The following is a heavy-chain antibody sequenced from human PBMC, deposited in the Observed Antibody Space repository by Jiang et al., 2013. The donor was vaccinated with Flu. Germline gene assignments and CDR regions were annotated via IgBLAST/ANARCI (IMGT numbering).Heavy chain of an antibody. CDR2: MIYSGST. CDR1: GGSISSSTKY. CDR3: ARHGTQLGTVGAFDI. Sequence: KPSETLSLACPVSGGSISSSTKYWGWIRQPPGKGLEWIGSMIYSGSTFYNPSLKSRVTISVDTSKNQVSLKLSSVTAADTAVYYCARHGTQLGTVGAFDIWGQGTMVTVSS. J-gene: IGHJ3*02. V-gene: IGHV4-39*01. D-gene: IGHD5-24*01.